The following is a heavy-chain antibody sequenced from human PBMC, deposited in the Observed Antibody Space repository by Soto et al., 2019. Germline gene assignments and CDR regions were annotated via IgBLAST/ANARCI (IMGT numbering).Heavy chain of an antibody. CDR2: ISGSGGST. D-gene: IGHD1-26*01. V-gene: IGHV3-23*01. CDR3: AQGVGTTGKYYFDY. J-gene: IGHJ4*02. CDR1: GFTFRTYA. Sequence: EGQLLESGGGLAQPGGSLRLSCAASGFTFRTYAMSWVRQAQGKGLEWVSAISGSGGSTYYVDSVKGRFTISTDSSKNTLYLQMNSLRAEDTAVYYCAQGVGTTGKYYFDYWSKGTLVTVSS.